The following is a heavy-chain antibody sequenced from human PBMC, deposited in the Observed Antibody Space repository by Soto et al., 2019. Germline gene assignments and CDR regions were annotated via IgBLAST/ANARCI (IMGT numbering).Heavy chain of an antibody. V-gene: IGHV1-18*01. CDR3: ARDIKVATIYIYYYYGMDV. CDR2: ISAYNGNT. Sequence: QVQLVQSGAEVKKPGASVKFSCKASGYTFTSYGISWVRQAPGQGLDWMGWISAYNGNTNYTQKLQGRVTMTTDTDTSTAYMELRSLRSDDTAVYYCARDIKVATIYIYYYYGMDVWGQGTTVTVSS. CDR1: GYTFTSYG. D-gene: IGHD5-12*01. J-gene: IGHJ6*02.